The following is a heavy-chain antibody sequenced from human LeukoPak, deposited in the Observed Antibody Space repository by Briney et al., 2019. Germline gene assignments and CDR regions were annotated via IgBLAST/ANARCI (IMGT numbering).Heavy chain of an antibody. CDR2: ISSSGSTI. V-gene: IGHV3-48*03. J-gene: IGHJ6*03. Sequence: GGSLRLSCAASGFTFSSYEMNWVRQAPGKGLEWVSYISSSGSTIYYADSVKGRFTISRDNSKNSLYLQMDSLRAEDTAVYYCARDSPVTIFGVVPYYYYYMDVWGKGTTVTVSS. CDR3: ARDSPVTIFGVVPYYYYYMDV. CDR1: GFTFSSYE. D-gene: IGHD3-3*01.